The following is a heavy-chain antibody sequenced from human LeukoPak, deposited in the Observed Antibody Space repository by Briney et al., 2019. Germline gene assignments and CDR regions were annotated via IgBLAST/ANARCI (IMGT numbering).Heavy chain of an antibody. J-gene: IGHJ4*02. CDR1: GFTFSSYA. CDR3: ARDRHSYDSSGYFDY. Sequence: PGGSLRLSCAASGFTFSSYAMSWVRQAPGKGLEWVSAISGSGGSTYYADSVKGRFTISRDNSKNTLYLQMNSLRAEDTAVYYCARDRHSYDSSGYFDYWGQGTLVTVSS. V-gene: IGHV3-23*01. D-gene: IGHD3-22*01. CDR2: ISGSGGST.